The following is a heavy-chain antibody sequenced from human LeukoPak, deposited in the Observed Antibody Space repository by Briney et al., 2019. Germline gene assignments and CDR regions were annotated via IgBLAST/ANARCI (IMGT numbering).Heavy chain of an antibody. CDR2: INHSGST. V-gene: IGHV4-38-2*01. CDR3: AKARYYDILTGYYRRDWFDP. J-gene: IGHJ5*02. D-gene: IGHD3-9*01. CDR1: GYSISSGYY. Sequence: PSETLSLTSAVSGYSISSGYYWGWIRQLPGQGLEWIGEINHSGSTNYNPSLKSRVTISVDTSKNQFSLKLSSVTAADTAVYYCAKARYYDILTGYYRRDWFDPWGQGTLVTVSS.